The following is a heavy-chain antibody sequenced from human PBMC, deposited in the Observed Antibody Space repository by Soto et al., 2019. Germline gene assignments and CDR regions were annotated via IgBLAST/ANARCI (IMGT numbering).Heavy chain of an antibody. CDR3: ARHPGRGRYYYDSSGHIFKSGWEPLDY. V-gene: IGHV4-39*01. Sequence: SETLSLTCTVSGGSISSSSYYWGWIRQPPGKGLEWIGSIYYSGSTYYNPSLKSRVTISVDTSKNQFSLKLSSVTAADTAVYYCARHPGRGRYYYDSSGHIFKSGWEPLDYWGQGTLVTVSS. CDR2: IYYSGST. J-gene: IGHJ4*02. D-gene: IGHD3-22*01. CDR1: GGSISSSSYY.